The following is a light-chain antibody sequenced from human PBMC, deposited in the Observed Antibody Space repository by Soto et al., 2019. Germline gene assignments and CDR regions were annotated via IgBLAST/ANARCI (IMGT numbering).Light chain of an antibody. CDR3: KQFNILYT. Sequence: DIQMSQSPSTLSASVGDRVTITCRASENIDKWLAWYQQKPGRAPKLLIYDTSTLESGVPSRFSGSGSGTEFTLTISSPQPEDFATYYCKQFNILYTFGQGTKLEI. J-gene: IGKJ2*01. V-gene: IGKV1-5*01. CDR1: ENIDKW. CDR2: DTS.